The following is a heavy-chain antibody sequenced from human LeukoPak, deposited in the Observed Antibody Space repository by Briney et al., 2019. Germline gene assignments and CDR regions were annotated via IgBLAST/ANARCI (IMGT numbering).Heavy chain of an antibody. CDR1: GFKFDNYW. CDR3: ARIGYSSSSFDY. Sequence: PGGSLRLSCAASGFKFDNYWMSWVRQAQGKGLEWVANIKQDGSVKYYVDSVKGRFTISRDNARNSQYLQMNSLRPEDTAVYYCARIGYSSSSFDYWGQGTLITVSS. J-gene: IGHJ4*02. D-gene: IGHD6-6*01. V-gene: IGHV3-7*01. CDR2: IKQDGSVK.